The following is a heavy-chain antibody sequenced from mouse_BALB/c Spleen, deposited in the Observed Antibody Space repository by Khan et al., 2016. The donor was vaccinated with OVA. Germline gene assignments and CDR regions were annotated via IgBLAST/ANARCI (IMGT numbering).Heavy chain of an antibody. CDR3: ARDGSRYNYAMDY. V-gene: IGHV3-2*02. CDR1: GYSITSDYA. J-gene: IGHJ4*01. D-gene: IGHD2-3*01. Sequence: EVQLQESGPGLVKPSQSLSLTCTVTGYSITSDYARNGIRQLPGNQLEWMVYISSSGSTNYNPTLKSRISITRDTSKNQFFLKLNSVTTEDTATYYCARDGSRYNYAMDYWGQGTSVTVSS. CDR2: ISSSGST.